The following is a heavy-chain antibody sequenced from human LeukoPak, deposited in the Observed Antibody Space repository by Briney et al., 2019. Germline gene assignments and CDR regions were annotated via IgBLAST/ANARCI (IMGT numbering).Heavy chain of an antibody. V-gene: IGHV3-43*02. CDR2: ISADGTSS. J-gene: IGHJ4*02. CDR3: ASGLGPRGYLIVY. CDR1: GVTFDDYA. D-gene: IGHD2/OR15-2a*01. Sequence: VGSLRLSCAASGVTFDDYAMHWVRQVPGKGLEWVSLISADGTSSNYADSVKGRFTISRYNGKNSLSLQMNSLRTEDTAFYYCASGLGPRGYLIVYWGQGNLVTVSS.